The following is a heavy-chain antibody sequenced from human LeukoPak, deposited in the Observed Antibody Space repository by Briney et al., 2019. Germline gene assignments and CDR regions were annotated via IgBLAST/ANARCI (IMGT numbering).Heavy chain of an antibody. V-gene: IGHV3-15*01. CDR2: IKSKSDGGRP. CDR1: GLTFAHAW. J-gene: IGHJ4*02. Sequence: PGGSLRLSCAASGLTFAHAWMSWVRQSPGKGLERVGRIKSKSDGGRPGYAAPVKGRFTISRDDSKNTVYLQMNSLKTEDTAVYYCTTEPIDYFDTSGYFDYWGQGTLVTVSS. CDR3: TTEPIDYFDTSGYFDY. D-gene: IGHD3-22*01.